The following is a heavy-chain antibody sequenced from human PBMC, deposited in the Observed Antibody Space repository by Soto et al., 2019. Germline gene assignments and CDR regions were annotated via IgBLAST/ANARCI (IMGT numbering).Heavy chain of an antibody. CDR2: ISGSGGST. D-gene: IGHD3-10*01. V-gene: IGHV3-23*01. CDR1: GFTFSSYA. Sequence: EVQLLESGGGLVQPGGSLRLSCAASGFTFSSYAMSWVRQAPGKGLEWVSAISGSGGSTYYADSVKGRFTISRDNSKNTLYLQMNSLRAEDTAVYYCAKVREWFGELLFCGLEDWGQGTLVTVSS. J-gene: IGHJ4*02. CDR3: AKVREWFGELLFCGLED.